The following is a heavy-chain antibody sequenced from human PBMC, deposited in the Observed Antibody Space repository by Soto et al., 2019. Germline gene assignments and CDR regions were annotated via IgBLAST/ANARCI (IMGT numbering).Heavy chain of an antibody. CDR1: GFTFSNYW. CDR2: IKEDGSER. CDR3: ASARHIGP. D-gene: IGHD2-21*01. J-gene: IGHJ5*02. V-gene: IGHV3-7*01. Sequence: GGSLRLSCAASGFTFSNYWMSWVRQAPGKGLEWVANIKEDGSERNYVDSVKGRFTISKDNAENSLYLQMNSLRAEDTAVYYCASARHIGPWGQGTLVTVSS.